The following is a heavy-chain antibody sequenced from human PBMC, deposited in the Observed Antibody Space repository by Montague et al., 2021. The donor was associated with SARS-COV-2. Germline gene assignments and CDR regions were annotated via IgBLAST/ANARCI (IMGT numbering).Heavy chain of an antibody. J-gene: IGHJ5*02. Sequence: SETLSLTCTVSGGSISSSSNYWGWIRQPPGKGLEWIGSIYYSGSPFYXXXLKSRVTISVDTSKNQFSLKLNSVTAADTAVYYCARLVWFGELSSENWFDPWGQGTLVTVSS. CDR3: ARLVWFGELSSENWFDP. CDR1: GGSISSSSNY. V-gene: IGHV4-39*01. CDR2: IYYSGSP. D-gene: IGHD3-10*01.